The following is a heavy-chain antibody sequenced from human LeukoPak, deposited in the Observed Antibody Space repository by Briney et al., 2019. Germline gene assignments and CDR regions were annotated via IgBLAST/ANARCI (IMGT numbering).Heavy chain of an antibody. J-gene: IGHJ6*03. CDR3: ARESESSSWPYYYYYYMDV. CDR2: IFYSGST. Sequence: SETLSLTCTVSGGSISTSNYYWGWIRQPPGKGLEWIGNIFYSGSTYYSPSLKSRVTISVDTSKNQFSLKLSSVTAADTAVYYCARESESSSWPYYYYYYMDVWGKGTTVTVSS. V-gene: IGHV4-39*07. CDR1: GGSISTSNYY. D-gene: IGHD6-13*01.